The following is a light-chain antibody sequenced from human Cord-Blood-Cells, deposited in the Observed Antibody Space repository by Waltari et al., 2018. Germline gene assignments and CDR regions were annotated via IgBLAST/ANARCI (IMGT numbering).Light chain of an antibody. CDR1: RSNIGAGYD. V-gene: IGLV1-40*01. Sequence: QSVLTQPPSVSGAPGQRVTISGTGSRSNIGAGYDVKRYQQPPGTAPKLLLYGNSNRPSGVPDRFSGSKSGTSASLAITGLQAEDEADYYCQSYDSSLSALYVFGTGTKVTVL. CDR2: GNS. CDR3: QSYDSSLSALYV. J-gene: IGLJ1*01.